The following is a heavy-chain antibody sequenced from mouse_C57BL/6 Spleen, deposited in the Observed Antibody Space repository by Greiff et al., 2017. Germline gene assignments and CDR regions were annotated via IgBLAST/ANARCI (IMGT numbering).Heavy chain of an antibody. CDR3: ARGLGNPRYFDV. V-gene: IGHV1-7*01. CDR1: GYTFTSYW. Sequence: QVQLQQSGAELAKPGASVKLSCTASGYTFTSYWMHWVKQRPGQGLEWIGYINPSSGYTNYNQKFKDKATLTADKSSSTAYMQLSNLTYEDSAVYYCARGLGNPRYFDVWGTGTTVTVSS. CDR2: INPSSGYT. J-gene: IGHJ1*03.